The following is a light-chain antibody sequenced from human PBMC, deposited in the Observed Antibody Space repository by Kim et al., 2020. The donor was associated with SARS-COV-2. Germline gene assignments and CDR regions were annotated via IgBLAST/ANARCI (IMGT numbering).Light chain of an antibody. J-gene: IGKJ2*01. CDR1: QSILFRSNNKIY. Sequence: DIVMTQSPDSLAVSLGERATINCKSSQSILFRSNNKIYLAWYQQKAGQPPKLLFYWASTRESGVPDRFSGSGSGTDFTLTISSLQTKDVAVYFCQQYYTTPYTFGQGTKLEI. CDR2: WAS. CDR3: QQYYTTPYT. V-gene: IGKV4-1*01.